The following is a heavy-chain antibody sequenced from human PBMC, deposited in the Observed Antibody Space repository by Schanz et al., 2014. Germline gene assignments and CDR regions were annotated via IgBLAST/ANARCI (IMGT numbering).Heavy chain of an antibody. V-gene: IGHV1-18*01. D-gene: IGHD6-19*01. CDR3: ARFHSATYDYSSPGAFDI. J-gene: IGHJ3*02. Sequence: HLMQSGSEVRKPGASVKVSCKASGYIFGSHGMTWVRQAPGQGPELMGWINAHTGNTQYAQKIHGRINQAEDTVTTTVHMKPTRMTTDDTTIYYCARFHSATYDYSSPGAFDIWGQGTMVTVSS. CDR2: INAHTGNT. CDR1: GYIFGSHG.